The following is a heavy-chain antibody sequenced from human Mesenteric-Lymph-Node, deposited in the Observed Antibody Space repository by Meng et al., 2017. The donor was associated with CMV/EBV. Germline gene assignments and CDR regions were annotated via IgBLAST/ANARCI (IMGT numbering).Heavy chain of an antibody. CDR3: ARAYYYDSSGYYLREDAFDI. CDR2: INSDGSST. D-gene: IGHD3-22*01. J-gene: IGHJ3*02. V-gene: IGHV3-74*01. Sequence: GESLKISCAASGFTFSSYWMHWVRQAPGKGLVWVSRINSDGSSTSYADSVKGRFTISRDNAKNTLYLQMNSLRAEDTAVYYCARAYYYDSSGYYLREDAFDIWGQETMVTVSS. CDR1: GFTFSSYW.